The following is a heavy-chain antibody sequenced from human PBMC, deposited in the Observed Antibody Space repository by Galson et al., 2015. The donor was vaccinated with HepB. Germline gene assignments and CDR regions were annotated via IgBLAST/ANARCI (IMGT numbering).Heavy chain of an antibody. CDR1: GFTFSSYA. Sequence: SLRLSCAASGFTFSSYAMHWVRQAPGKGLEWVAVISYDGSNKYYADSVKGRFTISRDNSKNTLYLQMNSLRAEDTAVYYCAREDGYGDYQPPPGDYWGQGTLVTVSS. D-gene: IGHD4-17*01. J-gene: IGHJ4*02. CDR3: AREDGYGDYQPPPGDY. CDR2: ISYDGSNK. V-gene: IGHV3-30-3*01.